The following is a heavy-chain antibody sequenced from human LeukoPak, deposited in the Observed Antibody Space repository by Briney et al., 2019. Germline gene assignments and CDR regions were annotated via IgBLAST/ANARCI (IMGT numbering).Heavy chain of an antibody. CDR2: IIPIFGTA. D-gene: IGHD3-22*01. V-gene: IGHV1-69*05. CDR1: GGTFSSSA. CDR3: ASRPEGYYYDSSGYFDY. Sequence: SSVKVSCKASGGTFSSSAISWVRQAPGQGLEWMGGIIPIFGTANYAQKFQGRVTITTDESTSTAYMELSSLRSEDTAVYYCASRPEGYYYDSSGYFDYGGQGSLVTVSS. J-gene: IGHJ4*02.